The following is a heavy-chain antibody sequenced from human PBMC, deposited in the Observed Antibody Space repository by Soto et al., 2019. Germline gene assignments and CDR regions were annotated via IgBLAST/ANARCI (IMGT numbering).Heavy chain of an antibody. V-gene: IGHV1-69*01. CDR1: GGTFSSYA. CDR2: IIPIFGTA. D-gene: IGHD3-16*02. Sequence: QVQLVQSGAEVKKPGSSVKVSCKASGGTFSSYAISWVRQAPGQGLEWMGGIIPIFGTANYAQKFQGRVTITADESTSTAYMELSSLRSEDTAVYYCARDRGYDDYVWGSYRQRAFDYWGQGTLVTVSS. CDR3: ARDRGYDDYVWGSYRQRAFDY. J-gene: IGHJ4*02.